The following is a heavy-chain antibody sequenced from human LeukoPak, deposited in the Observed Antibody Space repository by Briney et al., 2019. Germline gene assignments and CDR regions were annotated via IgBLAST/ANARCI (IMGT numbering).Heavy chain of an antibody. CDR2: IYYSGST. CDR3: ARVAAAGNYYFDY. V-gene: IGHV4-4*02. CDR1: GGSISSSNW. D-gene: IGHD6-13*01. Sequence: PSGTLSLTCAVSGGSISSSNWWSWVRQPPGKGLEWIGSIYYSGSTYYNPSLKSRVTISIDTSKNQFSLKLSSVTAADTAVYFCARVAAAGNYYFDYWGQGTLVTVSS. J-gene: IGHJ4*02.